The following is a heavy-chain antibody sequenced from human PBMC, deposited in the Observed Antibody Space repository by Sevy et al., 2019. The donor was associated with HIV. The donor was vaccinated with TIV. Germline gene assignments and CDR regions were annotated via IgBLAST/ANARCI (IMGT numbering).Heavy chain of an antibody. CDR1: GYTFTSYG. V-gene: IGHV1-18*01. J-gene: IGHJ5*02. CDR2: ISAYNGNT. CDR3: AREGSGWYFYNWFDP. D-gene: IGHD6-19*01. Sequence: ASVKVSCKASGYTFTSYGISWVRQAPGQGLEWMGWISAYNGNTNYAQKLQGRVTMTTDTSTSTAYMELRSLRSDDTAVYYCAREGSGWYFYNWFDPWGQGTLVTVSS.